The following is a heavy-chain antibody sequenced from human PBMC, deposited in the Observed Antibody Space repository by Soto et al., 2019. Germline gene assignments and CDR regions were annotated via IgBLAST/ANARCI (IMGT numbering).Heavy chain of an antibody. D-gene: IGHD6-19*01. J-gene: IGHJ4*02. CDR3: AKESSGWYMGGF. CDR2: ISGNGDGT. Sequence: EVQLLESGGGLVQPGGSLRLSCAASGFTFSTYAMSWGRQAPGKGLEWVSTISGNGDGTYYADSVKGRFTISRDNPKNTLYLQMNSLRAEDTAVYYCAKESSGWYMGGFWGQGTLVTVSS. V-gene: IGHV3-23*01. CDR1: GFTFSTYA.